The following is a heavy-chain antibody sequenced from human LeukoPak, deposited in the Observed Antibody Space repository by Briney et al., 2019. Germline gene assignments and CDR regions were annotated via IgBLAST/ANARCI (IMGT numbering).Heavy chain of an antibody. J-gene: IGHJ3*01. CDR3: AREVWAGAADV. CDR2: INADNGNT. Sequence: ASVTVSCKASGYTFGKCGISWVRQAPGQGPEWMGWINADNGNTKHAPKIQGRFTMTTDTTTNTVSMELTSLRSDDTAMYYCAREVWAGAADVWGQGTMVTVSS. CDR1: GYTFGKCG. D-gene: IGHD4/OR15-4a*01. V-gene: IGHV1-18*01.